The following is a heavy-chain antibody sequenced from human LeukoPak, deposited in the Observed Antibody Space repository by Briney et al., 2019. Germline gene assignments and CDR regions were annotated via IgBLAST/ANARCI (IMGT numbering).Heavy chain of an antibody. CDR2: IYPGDSDT. V-gene: IGHV5-51*01. Sequence: GESLKISCKGSGYSFTSYWIGWVRQMPGKGLEWMGIIYPGDSDTRYSPSFQGQVTISADKSISTAYLQWSSLKASDTAMYYCARLITMVRHKSLYGMDVWGKGTTVTVSS. D-gene: IGHD3-10*01. CDR3: ARLITMVRHKSLYGMDV. J-gene: IGHJ6*04. CDR1: GYSFTSYW.